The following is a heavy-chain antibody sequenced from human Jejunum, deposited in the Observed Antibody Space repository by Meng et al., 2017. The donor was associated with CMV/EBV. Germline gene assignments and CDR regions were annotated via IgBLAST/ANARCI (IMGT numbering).Heavy chain of an antibody. CDR1: GYTFSGYY. CDR3: AREDFFTAAGSFDY. Sequence: ASGYTFSGYYWDWVRQATGQGLEWMGRINPSSGGTKYAQSFQGRVTMTRDTSVNTVYMELSRLTSTDTAIYYCAREDFFTAAGSFDYWGQGTLVTVSS. V-gene: IGHV1-2*06. J-gene: IGHJ4*02. D-gene: IGHD3-3*01. CDR2: INPSSGGT.